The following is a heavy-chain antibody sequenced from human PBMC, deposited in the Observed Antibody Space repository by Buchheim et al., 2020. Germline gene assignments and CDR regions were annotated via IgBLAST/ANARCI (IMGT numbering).Heavy chain of an antibody. V-gene: IGHV4-30-4*01. CDR1: GGSISSADHY. CDR2: IYYSGST. D-gene: IGHD4-23*01. Sequence: QVQLQESGPGLVKPSQTLSLTCIVSGGSISSADHYWTWIRQPPGKGLEWIGYIYYSGSTYYNPSLKSRVTISVDTSKNQFSLKLSSVTAADTAVYYCAGRGVGDYGGAPRGWYYFDYWGQGTL. J-gene: IGHJ4*02. CDR3: AGRGVGDYGGAPRGWYYFDY.